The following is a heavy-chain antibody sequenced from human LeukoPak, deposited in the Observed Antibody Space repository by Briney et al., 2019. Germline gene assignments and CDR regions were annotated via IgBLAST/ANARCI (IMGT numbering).Heavy chain of an antibody. V-gene: IGHV3-74*01. D-gene: IGHD1-26*01. CDR2: INADGSNT. J-gene: IGHJ2*01. CDR3: TREPSGTYWYFDL. CDR1: GFTFNNYC. Sequence: GGSLRLFCAASGFTFNNYCMHWVRQAPGKGPVWVSRINADGSNTHSADSVKGRFTISRDNAKNTLYLQMNSLRAEDTAVYYCTREPSGTYWYFDLWGRGTLVTVSS.